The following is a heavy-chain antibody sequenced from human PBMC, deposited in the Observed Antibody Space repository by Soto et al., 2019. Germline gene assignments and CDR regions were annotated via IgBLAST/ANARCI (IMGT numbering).Heavy chain of an antibody. D-gene: IGHD3-22*01. CDR1: GSTFSSYC. CDR3: ARDFPYYYDSSGYYSGVYYGMDV. CDR2: IKQDGSEK. J-gene: IGHJ6*02. V-gene: IGHV3-7*01. Sequence: RGSLRLSCEASGSTFSSYCMSWVRQAPRTVLEWGANIKQDGSEKYYVDSVKGRFTTSRDNAKNSLYLQMNSLRAEDMAVYYCARDFPYYYDSSGYYSGVYYGMDVWGQGATVTVSS.